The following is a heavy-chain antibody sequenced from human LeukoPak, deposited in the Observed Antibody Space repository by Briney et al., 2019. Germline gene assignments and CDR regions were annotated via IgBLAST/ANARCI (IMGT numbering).Heavy chain of an antibody. CDR3: ARDQDRITMVRGVIITENNWFDP. CDR2: ISYDGSNK. J-gene: IGHJ5*02. V-gene: IGHV3-30-3*01. Sequence: PGGSLRLSCAASGFTFSSYAMHWVRQAPGKXLEWVAVISYDGSNKYYADSVKGRFTISRDNSKNTLYLQMNSLRAEDTAVYYCARDQDRITMVRGVIITENNWFDPWGQGTLVTVSS. CDR1: GFTFSSYA. D-gene: IGHD3-10*01.